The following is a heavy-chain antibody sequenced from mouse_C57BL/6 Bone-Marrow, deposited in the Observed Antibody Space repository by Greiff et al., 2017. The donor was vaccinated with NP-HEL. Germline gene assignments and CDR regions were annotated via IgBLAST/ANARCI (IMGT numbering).Heavy chain of an antibody. CDR2: ISSGSSTI. CDR3: ANYYGSSYPGFAY. J-gene: IGHJ3*01. V-gene: IGHV5-17*01. Sequence: DVMLVESGGGLVKPGGSLKLSCAASGFTFSDYGMHWVRQAPEKGLEWVAYISSGSSTIYYADTVKGRFIISRDNAKNTLFLQMTSLRSEDTAMYYCANYYGSSYPGFAYWGQGTLVTVSA. CDR1: GFTFSDYG. D-gene: IGHD1-1*01.